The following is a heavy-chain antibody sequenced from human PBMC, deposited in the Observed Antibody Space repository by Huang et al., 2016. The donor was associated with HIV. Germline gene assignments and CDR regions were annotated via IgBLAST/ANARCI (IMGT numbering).Heavy chain of an antibody. CDR2: ISHDGNNR. V-gene: IGHV3-30-3*01. J-gene: IGHJ4*02. CDR3: ARPRSTVTTRGSFDN. Sequence: GFSFSAYAIQWVRQAPGKGLEWVALISHDGNNRYYEDSVKGRFTISRDNSKNTLYLQMNSLRAEDTAVYYCARPRSTVTTRGSFDNWGQGTLVTVSS. D-gene: IGHD4-17*01. CDR1: GFSFSAYA.